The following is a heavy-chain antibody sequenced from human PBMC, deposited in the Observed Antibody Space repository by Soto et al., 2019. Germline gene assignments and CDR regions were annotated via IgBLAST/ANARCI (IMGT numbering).Heavy chain of an antibody. CDR3: ARAGYKAYAKNFDY. D-gene: IGHD5-18*01. V-gene: IGHV3-30-3*01. CDR1: GFTFSSYA. Sequence: GGSLRLSCAASGFTFSSYAMHWVRQAPGKGLEWVAVISYDGSNKYYADSVKGRFTISRDNSKNTLYLQMNSLRAEDTAVYYCARAGYKAYAKNFDYWGQGTLVTVSS. CDR2: ISYDGSNK. J-gene: IGHJ4*02.